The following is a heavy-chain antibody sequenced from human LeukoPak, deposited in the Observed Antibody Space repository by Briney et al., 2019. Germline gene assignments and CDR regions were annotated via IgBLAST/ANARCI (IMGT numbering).Heavy chain of an antibody. CDR1: GYSFTSYW. V-gene: IGHV5-51*03. CDR3: AAQVAVVAATPIAFDI. CDR2: IYPGDSDT. D-gene: IGHD2-15*01. Sequence: KPGESLKISCKGSGYSFTSYWIGWVRQMPGKGLEWMGIIYPGDSDTRYSPSFQGQVTISADKSISTAYLQWSSLKASDTAMYYCAAQVAVVAATPIAFDIWGQGTMVTVSS. J-gene: IGHJ3*02.